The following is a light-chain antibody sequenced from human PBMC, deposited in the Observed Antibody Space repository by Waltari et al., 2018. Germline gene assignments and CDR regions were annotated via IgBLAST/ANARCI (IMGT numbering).Light chain of an antibody. Sequence: DVVMTQSPLSLPVTLGQPASISCRSSQSLLYSDGNTYLSWVHQRPGQSPRRLIYKVSNRDAGVPDRFSGSGSGTDFTLKISRVEAEDVGVYYCMQGSHRPRTFGQGTKVEIK. J-gene: IGKJ1*01. CDR1: QSLLYSDGNTY. V-gene: IGKV2-30*01. CDR3: MQGSHRPRT. CDR2: KVS.